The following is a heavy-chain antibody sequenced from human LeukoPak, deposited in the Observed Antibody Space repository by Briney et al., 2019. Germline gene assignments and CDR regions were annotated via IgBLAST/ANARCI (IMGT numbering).Heavy chain of an antibody. V-gene: IGHV4-30-4*08. CDR3: AREDAPGDWFDP. J-gene: IGHJ5*02. Sequence: SQTLSLTCTVSGGSISSGYYYWSWIRQPSGRGLEWIGYIYYSGSTYYNPSLKSRVTISVDTSKNQFSLKLSSVTAADTAVYYCAREDAPGDWFDPWGQGTLVTVSS. D-gene: IGHD2-8*01. CDR2: IYYSGST. CDR1: GGSISSGYYY.